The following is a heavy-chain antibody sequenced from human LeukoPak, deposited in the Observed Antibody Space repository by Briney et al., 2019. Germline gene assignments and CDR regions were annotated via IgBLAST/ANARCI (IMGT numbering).Heavy chain of an antibody. CDR3: ARGPTRADY. D-gene: IGHD2-2*01. V-gene: IGHV4-34*01. CDR1: DGPSSGYN. Sequence: SETLSLTSAVYDGPSSGYNCSWLRMPPGKGLEWIGEINHSGSANYNPSLKSRVTISVDTSNNQFYLKLSSVTAADTAVYYCARGPTRADYWGQGTLVTFSS. CDR2: INHSGSA. J-gene: IGHJ4*02.